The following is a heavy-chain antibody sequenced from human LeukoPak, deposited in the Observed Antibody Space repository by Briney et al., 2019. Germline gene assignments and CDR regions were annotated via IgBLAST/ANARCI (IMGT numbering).Heavy chain of an antibody. V-gene: IGHV1-2*06. CDR1: GYTFTGYY. D-gene: IGHD6-13*01. J-gene: IGHJ6*02. CDR3: AGSLPRIAAAPYYYYGMDV. CDR2: INPNSGGT. Sequence: ASVKVSCKASGYTFTGYYMHWVRQAPGQGLEWMGRINPNSGGTNYAQKFQGRVTMTRDTSISTAYMELSRLRSDDTAVYYCAGSLPRIAAAPYYYYGMDVWGQGTTVTVSS.